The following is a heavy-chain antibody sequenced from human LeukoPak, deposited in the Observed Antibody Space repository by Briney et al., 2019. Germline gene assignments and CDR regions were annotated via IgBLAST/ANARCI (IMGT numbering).Heavy chain of an antibody. CDR1: GFTFSNYA. CDR3: VKGSSSSYYYSDFDY. Sequence: GGSLRLSCVASGFTFSNYAMSWVRQAPGKGLEWVSSISGGGGSTYDADSVEGRFTISRDNSNNMLYLQVNSLRVEDTALYYCVKGSSSSYYYSDFDYWGQGTLVTVSS. J-gene: IGHJ4*02. V-gene: IGHV3-23*01. CDR2: ISGGGGST. D-gene: IGHD3-22*01.